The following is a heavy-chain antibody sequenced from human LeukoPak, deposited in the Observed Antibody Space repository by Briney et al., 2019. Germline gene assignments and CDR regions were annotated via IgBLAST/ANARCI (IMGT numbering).Heavy chain of an antibody. J-gene: IGHJ5*02. Sequence: GASVKVSCKASGYTFTSHGISWVRQAPGQGLEWMGWIRPYDDNTNYAQKLQGRVTMTTDTSTSTAYMELRSLRPDDTAVYYCARGPYDFWSGSPRSFDPWGQGTLVTVSS. CDR3: ARGPYDFWSGSPRSFDP. CDR2: IRPYDDNT. V-gene: IGHV1-18*01. D-gene: IGHD3-3*01. CDR1: GYTFTSHG.